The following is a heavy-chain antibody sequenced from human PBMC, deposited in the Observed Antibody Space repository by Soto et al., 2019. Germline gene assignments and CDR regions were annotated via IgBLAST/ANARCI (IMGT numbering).Heavy chain of an antibody. CDR1: GFTFSSYG. CDR3: ARGTSGWVSKAFDI. D-gene: IGHD6-19*01. J-gene: IGHJ3*02. V-gene: IGHV3-33*01. CDR2: IWYDGSNK. Sequence: GGSLSLSCAASGFTFSSYGMHWVRQAPGKGLGGVAAIWYDGSNKYFADSVKGRFTISRDNSKSTLYLQMNSLRAEDTAVYYSARGTSGWVSKAFDIWGQGTMVTVSS.